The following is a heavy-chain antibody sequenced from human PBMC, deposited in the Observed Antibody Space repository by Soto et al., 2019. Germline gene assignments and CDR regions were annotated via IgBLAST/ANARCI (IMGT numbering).Heavy chain of an antibody. CDR2: IIPIFGTA. Sequence: QVQLVQSGAEVKKPGSSVKVSCKASGGTFSSYAISWVRQAPGQGLEWMGGIIPIFGTANYAQKFQGRVRITADESTSTAYMEVSSLRSQDAAVYYCASGSCSSTSCSRDYYHGMDVWGQGTTVTVSS. V-gene: IGHV1-69*01. J-gene: IGHJ6*02. D-gene: IGHD2-2*01. CDR3: ASGSCSSTSCSRDYYHGMDV. CDR1: GGTFSSYA.